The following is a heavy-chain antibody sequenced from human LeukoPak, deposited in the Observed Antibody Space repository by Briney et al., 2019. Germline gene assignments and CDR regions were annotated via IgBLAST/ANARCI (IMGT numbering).Heavy chain of an antibody. CDR1: GYTFTSYG. V-gene: IGHV1-18*01. D-gene: IGHD3-10*01. CDR2: ISAYNGNT. Sequence: GASVKVSCKASGYTFTSYGISWVRQAPGQGLEWMGWISAYNGNTNYAQKLQGRVTMTTDTSTSTAYMELRSLRSDDTAVYYCARDRTMVRGVIGMSSDYWGQGTLVTVSS. J-gene: IGHJ4*02. CDR3: ARDRTMVRGVIGMSSDY.